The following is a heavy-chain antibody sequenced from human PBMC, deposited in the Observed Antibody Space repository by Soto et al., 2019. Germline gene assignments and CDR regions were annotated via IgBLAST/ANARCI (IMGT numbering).Heavy chain of an antibody. CDR3: ARRGIVGVATSIGDAFEI. J-gene: IGHJ3*02. CDR1: GYSFTSYW. Sequence: GESLKISCKGSGYSFTSYWIGWVRQMPGKGLEWMGIIYPGDSDTRYSPSFQGQVTISADKSISTAYLQWSSLKASDTAMYYCARRGIVGVATSIGDAFEIWGQGTMVTVSS. CDR2: IYPGDSDT. V-gene: IGHV5-51*01. D-gene: IGHD5-12*01.